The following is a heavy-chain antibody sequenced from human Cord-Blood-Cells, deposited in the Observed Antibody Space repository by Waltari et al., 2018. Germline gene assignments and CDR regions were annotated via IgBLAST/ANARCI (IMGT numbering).Heavy chain of an antibody. D-gene: IGHD6-13*01. CDR2: INPNSGGT. J-gene: IGHJ3*02. V-gene: IGHV1-2*04. CDR3: ARDIAAAGAFDI. CDR1: GYTFTGYY. Sequence: QVQLVQSGAEVKKPGASVKVSCKASGYTFTGYYMHWVRQAPGQGLEWMGGINPNSGGTNYAQKFQGWVTMTRETSISTAYMELSRLRSDDTAVYYCARDIAAAGAFDIWGQGTMVTVSS.